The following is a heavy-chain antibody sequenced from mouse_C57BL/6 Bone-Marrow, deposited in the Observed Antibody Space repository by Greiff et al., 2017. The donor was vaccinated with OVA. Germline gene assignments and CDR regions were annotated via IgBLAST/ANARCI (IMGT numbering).Heavy chain of an antibody. CDR3: AEGYYYAMDY. CDR1: GYTFTSYG. CDR2: IYPRSGNT. V-gene: IGHV1-81*01. J-gene: IGHJ4*01. Sequence: QVQLQQSGAELVRPGASVKLSCKASGYTFTSYGISWVKQRTGQGLEWIGEIYPRSGNTYYNEKFKGKATLTADKSSSTAYMELLSLTSEDSAVYNCAEGYYYAMDYWGQGTSVTVSS.